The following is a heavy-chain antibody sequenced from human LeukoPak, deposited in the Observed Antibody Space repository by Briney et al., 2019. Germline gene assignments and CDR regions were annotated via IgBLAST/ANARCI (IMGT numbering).Heavy chain of an antibody. V-gene: IGHV3-33*01. CDR3: ARDLSIAADYGMDV. J-gene: IGHJ6*02. D-gene: IGHD6-13*01. CDR1: GFTFGSYG. CDR2: IWYDGSNK. Sequence: QAGGSLRLSCAASGFTFGSYGMHWVRQAPGKGLEWVAVIWYDGSNKYYADSVKGRFTISRDNSKNTLYLQMNSLRAEDTAVYYCARDLSIAADYGMDVWGQGTTVTVSS.